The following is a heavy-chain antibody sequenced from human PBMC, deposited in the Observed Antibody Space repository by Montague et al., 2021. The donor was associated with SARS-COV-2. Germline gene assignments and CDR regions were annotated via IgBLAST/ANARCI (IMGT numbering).Heavy chain of an antibody. Sequence: SLRLSCAASGFAFSSYWMSWVRQAPGKGLEWVAYIKQDGSEKYYADSVKGRFTISRDNAKNSLYLQMNSLRAEDTAVYYCARESGVKARVGGMDDWGQGTTVTVSS. CDR2: IKQDGSEK. CDR3: ARESGVKARVGGMDD. V-gene: IGHV3-7*03. D-gene: IGHD4-23*01. CDR1: GFAFSSYW. J-gene: IGHJ6*02.